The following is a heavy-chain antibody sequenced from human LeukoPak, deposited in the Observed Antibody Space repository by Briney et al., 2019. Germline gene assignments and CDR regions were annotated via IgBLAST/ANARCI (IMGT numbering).Heavy chain of an antibody. CDR1: GFTFTSSA. CDR2: VVVVNGNT. CDR3: AASFGGPYDY. Sequence: SVKVSCKASGFTFTSSAMQWVRQARGQRLEWIGWVVVVNGNTNYAQKFQERVTITRDMSTSTAYMELSSLRSEDTAVYYCAASFGGPYDYWGQGTLVTVSS. V-gene: IGHV1-58*02. J-gene: IGHJ4*02. D-gene: IGHD3-16*01.